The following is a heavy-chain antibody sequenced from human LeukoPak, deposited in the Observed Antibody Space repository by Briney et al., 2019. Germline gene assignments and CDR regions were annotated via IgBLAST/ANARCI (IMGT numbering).Heavy chain of an antibody. Sequence: ASVKVSCKASGGTFSSYAISWVRQAPGQGLEWMGWISAYNGNTNYAQKMQGRVTMTTDTSTSTAYMELRRLRSDDTAVYYCAKDYNYVPDYWGQGTLITVSS. CDR3: AKDYNYVPDY. V-gene: IGHV1-18*01. J-gene: IGHJ4*02. CDR1: GGTFSSYA. D-gene: IGHD5-24*01. CDR2: ISAYNGNT.